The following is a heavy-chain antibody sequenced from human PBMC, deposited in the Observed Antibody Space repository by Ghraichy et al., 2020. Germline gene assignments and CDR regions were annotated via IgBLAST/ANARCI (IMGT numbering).Heavy chain of an antibody. D-gene: IGHD6-6*01. CDR2: ISYDGRSK. V-gene: IGHV3-30*04. CDR1: GFTFSNYA. CDR3: AKEIASRPTDYYYAMDV. J-gene: IGHJ6*02. Sequence: GGSLRLSCEASGFTFSNYALYWVRQAPGKGLEWVAVISYDGRSKYYGDSVRGRFTISRDNSKNTVYLEMTSLRVEDMAVYYCAKEIASRPTDYYYAMDVWGQGTTVTVSS.